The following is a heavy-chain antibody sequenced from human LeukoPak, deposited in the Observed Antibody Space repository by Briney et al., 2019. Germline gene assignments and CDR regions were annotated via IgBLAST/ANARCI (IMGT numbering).Heavy chain of an antibody. D-gene: IGHD3-9*01. CDR3: ARHPHYDILTGYYSDY. V-gene: IGHV4-34*01. CDR1: GGSFSGYY. J-gene: IGHJ4*02. Sequence: SETLSLTCAVYGGSFSGYYWSWIRQPPGKGLEWIGEINHSGSTNYNPSLKSRVTISVDTSKNQFSLKLSSVTAADTAVYYCARHPHYDILTGYYSDYWGQGTLVTVSS. CDR2: INHSGST.